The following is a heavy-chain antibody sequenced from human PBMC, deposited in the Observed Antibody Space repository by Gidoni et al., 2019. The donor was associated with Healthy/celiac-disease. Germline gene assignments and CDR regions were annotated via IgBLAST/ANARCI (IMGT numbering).Heavy chain of an antibody. CDR2: SDWNDDT. Sequence: QITLKESGPTLVKPTQTLTLPCTFSEFSLSTSGVGLGWIRQPPGKALEWLALSDWNDDTRYRPSLKSRLTITKDTSKNQVVLTMTNMDPVDTATYYCAHSVYRYPFDYWGQGTLVTVSS. J-gene: IGHJ4*02. CDR1: EFSLSTSGVG. CDR3: AHSVYRYPFDY. V-gene: IGHV2-5*01. D-gene: IGHD2-2*02.